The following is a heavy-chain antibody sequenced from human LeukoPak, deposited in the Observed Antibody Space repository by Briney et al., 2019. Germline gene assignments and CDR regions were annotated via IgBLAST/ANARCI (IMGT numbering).Heavy chain of an antibody. D-gene: IGHD3-10*01. CDR3: ARGGRHTGSFGY. Sequence: SETLSLTCAVYGGXFSGYYCSRIRQPPGKGREWIGEINHSGSTNYNPSLKSRVTISLDTSKNQFSLKLSSVTAADTAVYYCARGGRHTGSFGYWGQGTLVTVSS. CDR1: GGXFSGYY. CDR2: INHSGST. V-gene: IGHV4-34*01. J-gene: IGHJ4*02.